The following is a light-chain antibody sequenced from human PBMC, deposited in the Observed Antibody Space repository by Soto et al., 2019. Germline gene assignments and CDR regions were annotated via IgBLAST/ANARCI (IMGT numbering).Light chain of an antibody. CDR3: QQRSIPIT. Sequence: DMVLTQYTATLSLSPGERATLSCRASQSISNYLAWYQHKPGQAPRLLIYNTSNRATGIPARFSGSGSGTDFTLTISSLEPEDFAVYYCQQRSIPITFGQGTRLEIK. V-gene: IGKV3-11*01. J-gene: IGKJ5*01. CDR2: NTS. CDR1: QSISNY.